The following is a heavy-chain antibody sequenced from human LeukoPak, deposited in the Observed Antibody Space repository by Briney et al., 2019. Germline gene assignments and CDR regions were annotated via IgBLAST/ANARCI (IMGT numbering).Heavy chain of an antibody. Sequence: ASVKVSCKASGGTFSSYAISWVRQAPGQGLEWMGRIIPIPGIANYAQKFQGRVTITADKSTSTAYMELSSLRSEDTAVYYCARIGYDSSGYYGYWGQGTLVTVSS. CDR3: ARIGYDSSGYYGY. CDR2: IIPIPGIA. J-gene: IGHJ4*02. D-gene: IGHD3-22*01. V-gene: IGHV1-69*04. CDR1: GGTFSSYA.